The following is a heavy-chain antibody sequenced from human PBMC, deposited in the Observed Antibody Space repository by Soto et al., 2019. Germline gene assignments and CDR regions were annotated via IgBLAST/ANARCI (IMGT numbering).Heavy chain of an antibody. CDR2: IYSRGDT. CDR1: GGSMGSYY. J-gene: IGHJ6*02. CDR3: AGIGEDVYYGMDV. V-gene: IGHV4-4*07. D-gene: IGHD2-21*01. Sequence: PSETLSLTCSVSGGSMGSYYWNWLRQPAGKGLEWIGRIYSRGDTNYNPSVKSRVTMSVDTSKNEFSLRLNSVTAADTAVYYCAGIGEDVYYGMDVWGQGTTVTDSS.